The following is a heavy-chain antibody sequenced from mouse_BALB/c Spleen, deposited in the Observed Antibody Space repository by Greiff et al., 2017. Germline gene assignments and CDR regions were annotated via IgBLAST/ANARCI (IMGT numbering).Heavy chain of an antibody. CDR3: ASLSLYAMDY. D-gene: IGHD2-3*01. CDR2: INPYNDGT. Sequence: EVQVVESGPELVKPGASVKMSCKASGYTFTSYVMHWVKQKPGQGLEWIGYINPYNDGTKYNEKFKGKATLTSDKSSSTAYMELSSLTSEDSAVYYCASLSLYAMDYWGQGTSVTVSS. V-gene: IGHV1-14*01. CDR1: GYTFTSYV. J-gene: IGHJ4*01.